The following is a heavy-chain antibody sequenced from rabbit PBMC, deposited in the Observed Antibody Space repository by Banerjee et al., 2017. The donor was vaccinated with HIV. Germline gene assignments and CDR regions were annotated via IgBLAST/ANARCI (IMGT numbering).Heavy chain of an antibody. Sequence: QSLEESGGGLVKPGGTLTLTCKASGIDFSSYYYMCWVRQAPGKGLEWIGCIYTSSGSTYYASLAKSRFTISKTSWTTLTLQMTSLTSSDTATYFCARDLPGVTGWNFNLWGQCTLVTVS. V-gene: IGHV1S40*01. CDR3: ARDLPGVTGWNFNL. J-gene: IGHJ4*01. D-gene: IGHD7-1*01. CDR2: IYTSSGST. CDR1: GIDFSSYYY.